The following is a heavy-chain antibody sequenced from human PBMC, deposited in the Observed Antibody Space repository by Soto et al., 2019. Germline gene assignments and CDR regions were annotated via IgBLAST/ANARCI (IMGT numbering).Heavy chain of an antibody. Sequence: SETLSLTCTVSGGSMNSYYWSWIRQPPGKGLEWLGYIYDGDSANYNPSLKSRVIISVDMSKNQFYLRLTSVTAADTAVYYCARLSGSWQSWFDPWGQGTLVTVS. CDR2: IYDGDSA. V-gene: IGHV4-59*12. J-gene: IGHJ5*02. CDR3: ARLSGSWQSWFDP. D-gene: IGHD6-13*01. CDR1: GGSMNSYY.